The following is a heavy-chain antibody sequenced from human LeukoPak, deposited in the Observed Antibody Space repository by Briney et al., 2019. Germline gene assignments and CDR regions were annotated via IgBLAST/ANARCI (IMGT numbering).Heavy chain of an antibody. CDR3: ARHSTGTYDAFDI. D-gene: IGHD1-14*01. CDR1: GGSISSYY. CDR2: IYYSGST. Sequence: SETLSLTCTVSGGSISSYYWSWIRQPPGKGLEWIGSIYYSGSTYYNPSLKSRVTISVDTSKNQFSLKLSSVTAADTAVYYCARHSTGTYDAFDIWGQGTMVTVSS. J-gene: IGHJ3*02. V-gene: IGHV4-59*05.